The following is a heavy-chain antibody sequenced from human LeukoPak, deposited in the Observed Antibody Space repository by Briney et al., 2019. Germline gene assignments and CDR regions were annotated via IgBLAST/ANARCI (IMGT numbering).Heavy chain of an antibody. V-gene: IGHV3-64D*06. D-gene: IGHD3-10*01. CDR2: ISSNGGST. CDR1: GFTFSSYP. Sequence: GGPLRLSCSASGFTFSSYPMHWAPKAPGKGLEYVYSISSNGGSTYYADSVKGRFTISRDNSKNTLYLQMNSLRAEDTALYYCAKDRIGVYRGSGRFAYWGQGTLVTVSS. CDR3: AKDRIGVYRGSGRFAY. J-gene: IGHJ4*02.